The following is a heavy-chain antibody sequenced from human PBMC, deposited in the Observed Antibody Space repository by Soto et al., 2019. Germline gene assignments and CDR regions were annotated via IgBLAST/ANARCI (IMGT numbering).Heavy chain of an antibody. CDR2: ISYDGSNK. Sequence: LRLSCAASGFTFSSYAMHWVRQAPGKGLEWVAVISYDGSNKYYADSVKGRFTISRDNSKNTLYLQMNSLRAEDTAVYYCARDPDGGSCYSCPNFDYWGQGTPVTVSS. D-gene: IGHD2-15*01. J-gene: IGHJ4*02. V-gene: IGHV3-30-3*01. CDR1: GFTFSSYA. CDR3: ARDPDGGSCYSCPNFDY.